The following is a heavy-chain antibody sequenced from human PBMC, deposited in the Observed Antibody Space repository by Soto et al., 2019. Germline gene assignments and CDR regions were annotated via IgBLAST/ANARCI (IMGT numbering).Heavy chain of an antibody. CDR1: GFHFSSYA. CDR2: ITSSDGST. Sequence: GGSLRLSCAASGFHFSSYAMSWVRQAPGKGLEWVSTITSSDGSTYYADSVKGRFTISRDNSKNTLYLQVNSLRAEDTAVYYCAKSDRETYYYYGMDVWGQGTTVTVSS. J-gene: IGHJ6*02. V-gene: IGHV3-23*01. CDR3: AKSDRETYYYYGMDV.